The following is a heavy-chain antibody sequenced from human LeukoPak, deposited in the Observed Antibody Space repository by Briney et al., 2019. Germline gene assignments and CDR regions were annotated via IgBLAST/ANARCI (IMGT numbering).Heavy chain of an antibody. CDR2: INPNSGGT. CDR3: ARDPYYDILTGWFDP. D-gene: IGHD3-9*01. V-gene: IGHV1-2*02. Sequence: ASVKVSCKASGYTFTGYYVHWVRQAPGQGLEWMGWINPNSGGTNYAQKFQGRVTMTRDTSISTAYMELSRLRSGDTAVYYCARDPYYDILTGWFDPWGQGTLVTVSS. J-gene: IGHJ5*02. CDR1: GYTFTGYY.